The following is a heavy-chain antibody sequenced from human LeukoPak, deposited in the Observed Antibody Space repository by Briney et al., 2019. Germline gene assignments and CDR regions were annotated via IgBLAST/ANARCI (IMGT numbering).Heavy chain of an antibody. Sequence: GGSLRLSCAASGFTFSNYAMSWVRQAPGKGLEWVSAISDSGAGTYYADSVKGRFTISRDNSKNTLYLQMNSLRAEDAAVYCCAKLLVAYWGQGTLVTVSS. V-gene: IGHV3-23*01. J-gene: IGHJ4*02. CDR3: AKLLVAY. CDR2: ISDSGAGT. CDR1: GFTFSNYA. D-gene: IGHD2/OR15-2a*01.